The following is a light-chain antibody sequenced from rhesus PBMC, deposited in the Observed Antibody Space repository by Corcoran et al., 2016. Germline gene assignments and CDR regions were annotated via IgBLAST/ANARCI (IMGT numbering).Light chain of an antibody. CDR1: QGISNY. CDR3: QQHNSYPFT. J-gene: IGKJ3*01. V-gene: IGKV1S3*01. CDR2: SAS. Sequence: DIQMTQSPSSLSASVGDTVTISCRASQGISNYLVWYQQKPRKAPKPLIYSASNLENGVPSRFSGSGSGTDFTLTISSLQPEDFAIYYCQQHNSYPFTFGPGAKLDI.